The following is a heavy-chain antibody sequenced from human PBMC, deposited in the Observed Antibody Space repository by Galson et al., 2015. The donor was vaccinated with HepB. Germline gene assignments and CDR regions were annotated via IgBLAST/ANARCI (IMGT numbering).Heavy chain of an antibody. V-gene: IGHV4-30-2*01. CDR2: IYHSGST. CDR3: ARGDSSGWYYIGY. Sequence: LSLTCAVSGGSISSGGYSWSWIRQPPGKGLEWIGYIYHSGSTYYNPSLKSRVTISVDRSKNQFSLKLSSVTAADTAVYYCARGDSSGWYYIGYWGQGTLVTVSS. D-gene: IGHD6-19*01. J-gene: IGHJ4*02. CDR1: GGSISSGGYS.